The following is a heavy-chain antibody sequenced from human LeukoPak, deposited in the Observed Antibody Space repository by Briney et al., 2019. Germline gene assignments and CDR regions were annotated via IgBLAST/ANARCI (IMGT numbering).Heavy chain of an antibody. V-gene: IGHV3-48*03. Sequence: GGSLRLSCAASGFTFSSYEMNWVRQAPGKGLEWVSYISSSGSTIYYADSVKGRFTISRDNAKNSLYLQMNSLRAEDTAVYYCAKDRDYYDSSGYSDYYYMDVWGKGTTVTVSS. CDR2: ISSSGSTI. CDR1: GFTFSSYE. J-gene: IGHJ6*03. CDR3: AKDRDYYDSSGYSDYYYMDV. D-gene: IGHD3-22*01.